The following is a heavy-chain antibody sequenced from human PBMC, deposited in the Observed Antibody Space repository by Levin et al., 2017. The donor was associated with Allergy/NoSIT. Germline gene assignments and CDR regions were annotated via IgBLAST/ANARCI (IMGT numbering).Heavy chain of an antibody. CDR3: ARLSSSWPYYYYYGMDG. CDR1: GGSISSSSYY. Sequence: SQTLSLTCTVSGGSISSSSYYWGWIRQPPGKGLEWIGSIYYSGSTYYNPSLKSRVTISVDTSKNQFSLKLSSVTAADTAVYYCARLSSSWPYYYYYGMDGWGQGTTVTVSS. CDR2: IYYSGST. V-gene: IGHV4-39*01. J-gene: IGHJ6*02. D-gene: IGHD6-13*01.